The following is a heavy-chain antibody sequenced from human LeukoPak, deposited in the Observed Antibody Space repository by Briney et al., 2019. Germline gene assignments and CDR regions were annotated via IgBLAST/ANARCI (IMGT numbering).Heavy chain of an antibody. Sequence: TGGSLRLSCAASGFTFSSYSMNWVRQAPGKGLEWVSSISSSSSYIYYADSVKGRFTISRDNAKNSLYLQMNSLKAEDTAVYYCASAYSSSQTLTRDAFDIWGXXTMVTVSS. CDR2: ISSSSSYI. D-gene: IGHD6-13*01. CDR1: GFTFSSYS. J-gene: IGHJ3*02. V-gene: IGHV3-21*01. CDR3: ASAYSSSQTLTRDAFDI.